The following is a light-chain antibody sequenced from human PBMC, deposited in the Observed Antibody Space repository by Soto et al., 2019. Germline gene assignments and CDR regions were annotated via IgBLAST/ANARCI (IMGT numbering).Light chain of an antibody. CDR3: QQSYSTLYT. V-gene: IGKV1-39*01. CDR1: QSISSY. J-gene: IGKJ2*01. CDR2: AAS. Sequence: DIQRTQSPSSLSASVGDRVTITCRASQSISSYLNWYQQKPGKAPKLLIYAASSLQTGAPSRFSGSGSGTDFTLTISSLQPEDFATYCGQQSYSTLYTFGQGTKLEIK.